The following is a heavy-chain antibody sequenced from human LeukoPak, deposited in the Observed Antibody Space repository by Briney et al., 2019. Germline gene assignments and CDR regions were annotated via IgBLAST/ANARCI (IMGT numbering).Heavy chain of an antibody. J-gene: IGHJ4*02. D-gene: IGHD3-3*02. CDR2: ISGSGGNT. Sequence: GGSLRLSCAASGFTFSTYTMSWVRQAPGKGLEWVSAISGSGGNTYYADSVKGRFTISRDNSKNTLYLQMDSLRADETAVYYCAKAAFSRTSYFDYWGQGTLVTASS. CDR3: AKAAFSRTSYFDY. CDR1: GFTFSTYT. V-gene: IGHV3-23*01.